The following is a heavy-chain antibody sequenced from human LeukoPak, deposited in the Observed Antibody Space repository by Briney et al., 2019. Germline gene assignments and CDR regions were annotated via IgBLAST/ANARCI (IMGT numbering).Heavy chain of an antibody. J-gene: IGHJ4*02. V-gene: IGHV1-2*02. D-gene: IGHD5-18*01. CDR3: ARDLRSGGVTYGQDS. CDR2: IIPKSGAT. CDR1: GYTFTGYY. Sequence: ASVKVSCKASGYTFTGYYIHWVRQAPGQGLEWMGWIIPKSGATNYSQRFRDRLTMTSDTSTAYMDLRSLTSDDTAVYHCARDLRSGGVTYGQDSWGQGTLVTVSS.